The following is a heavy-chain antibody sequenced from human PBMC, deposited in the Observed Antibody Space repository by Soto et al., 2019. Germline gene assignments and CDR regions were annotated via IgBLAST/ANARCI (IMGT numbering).Heavy chain of an antibody. Sequence: QITLKESGPTLVKPTQTLTLTCTFSGFSLSTSGVGVGWIRQPPGKALEWLALIYWDDDKRYSPSLKSRLTITKDTSNNQVVLTITNMDPVDTATYYCARQVRGVNISPFDYWGQGTLVTVSS. CDR1: GFSLSTSGVG. CDR3: ARQVRGVNISPFDY. J-gene: IGHJ4*02. CDR2: IYWDDDK. V-gene: IGHV2-5*02. D-gene: IGHD3-10*01.